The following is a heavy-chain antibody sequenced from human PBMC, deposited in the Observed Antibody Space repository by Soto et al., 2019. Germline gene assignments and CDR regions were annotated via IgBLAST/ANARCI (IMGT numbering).Heavy chain of an antibody. CDR2: IYHSGST. Sequence: QLQLQESGSGLVKPSQTLSLTCAVSGGSISSGGYSWSWIRQPPGKGLEWIGYIYHSGSTYYNPSLKSRVTISVDRSKNQFSLKLSSVTAADTAVYYCARVLDDYSNSFGMDVWGQGTTVTVSS. V-gene: IGHV4-30-2*01. CDR1: GGSISSGGYS. J-gene: IGHJ6*02. CDR3: ARVLDDYSNSFGMDV. D-gene: IGHD4-4*01.